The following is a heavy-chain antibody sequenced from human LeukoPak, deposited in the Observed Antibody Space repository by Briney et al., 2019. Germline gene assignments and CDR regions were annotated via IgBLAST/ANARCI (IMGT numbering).Heavy chain of an antibody. D-gene: IGHD6-13*01. CDR1: GGSFSGYY. Sequence: PETLSLTCAVYGGSFSGYYWSWIRQPPGKGLEWIGEINHSGSTNYNPSLKSRVTISVDTSKNQFSLKLSSVTAADTAVYYCARPSSSYYYGMDAWGQGTTVTVSS. CDR2: INHSGST. CDR3: ARPSSSYYYGMDA. V-gene: IGHV4-34*01. J-gene: IGHJ6*02.